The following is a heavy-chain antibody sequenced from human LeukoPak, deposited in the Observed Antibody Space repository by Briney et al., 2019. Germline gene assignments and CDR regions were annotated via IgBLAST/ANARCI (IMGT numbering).Heavy chain of an antibody. CDR2: ISSGVDST. Sequence: GGSLRLSCAVSGFPLSSNAMSWVRRAPGKGLVWVSAISSGVDSTYYADSVKGRFTISRDNSKNTLYLQMNSLRAEDTAVYYCAKGKNGFDYWGQGTLVTVSS. CDR1: GFPLSSNA. V-gene: IGHV3-23*01. D-gene: IGHD2-8*01. J-gene: IGHJ4*02. CDR3: AKGKNGFDY.